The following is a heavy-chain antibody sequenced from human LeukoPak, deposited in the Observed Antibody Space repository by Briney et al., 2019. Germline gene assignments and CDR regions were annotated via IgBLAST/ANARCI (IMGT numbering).Heavy chain of an antibody. V-gene: IGHV1-2*02. CDR2: INPDSGGT. CDR1: GYTFTGYY. Sequence: GASVKVSCKASGYTFTGYYMHWVRQAPGQGPEWMGWINPDSGGTKYAQKFQGRVTMTRDTSISTAYMELSRLRSDDTALYYCARVDDRGHYYDSSGPRKLFDYWGQGTLVTVSS. CDR3: ARVDDRGHYYDSSGPRKLFDY. D-gene: IGHD3-22*01. J-gene: IGHJ4*02.